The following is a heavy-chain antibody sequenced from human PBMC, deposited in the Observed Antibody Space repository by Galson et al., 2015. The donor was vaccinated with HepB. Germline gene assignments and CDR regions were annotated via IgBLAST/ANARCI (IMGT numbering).Heavy chain of an antibody. Sequence: SLRLSCAASGFTFSSYAMHWVRQAPGKGLEWVAVISYDGSNKYYADSVKGRFTTSRDNSKNTPYLQMNSLRAEDTAVYYCARDQKWLATNFDYWGQGTLVTVS. CDR3: ARDQKWLATNFDY. V-gene: IGHV3-30-3*01. J-gene: IGHJ4*02. CDR1: GFTFSSYA. D-gene: IGHD6-19*01. CDR2: ISYDGSNK.